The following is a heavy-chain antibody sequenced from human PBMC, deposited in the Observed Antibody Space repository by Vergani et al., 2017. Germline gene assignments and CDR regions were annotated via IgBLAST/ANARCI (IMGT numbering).Heavy chain of an antibody. D-gene: IGHD2-2*01. CDR2: INPNSGGT. Sequence: QVHLVQSGAEVKKPGTSVKVSCKASGYTFSDYYMHWVRQAPGQGLEWMGWINPNSGGTNYAQKFQGRVTMTRDTSMSTAYMELSRLRSDDTAVYYCARDLSAVPDVNWFDPWGQGTLVTVSS. V-gene: IGHV1-2*02. J-gene: IGHJ5*02. CDR1: GYTFSDYY. CDR3: ARDLSAVPDVNWFDP.